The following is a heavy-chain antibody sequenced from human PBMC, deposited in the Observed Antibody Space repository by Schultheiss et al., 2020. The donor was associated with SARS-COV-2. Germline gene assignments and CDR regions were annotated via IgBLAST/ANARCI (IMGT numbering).Heavy chain of an antibody. CDR1: GFTFSSYA. CDR2: ISYDGSNK. D-gene: IGHD3-10*01. V-gene: IGHV3-30*04. Sequence: GESLKISCAASGFTFSSYAMHWVRQAPGKGLEWVAVISYDGSNKYYADSVKGRFTISRDNSKNTLYLQMNSLRAEDTAVYYCARDRFRFDYWGQGTLVTVSS. CDR3: ARDRFRFDY. J-gene: IGHJ4*02.